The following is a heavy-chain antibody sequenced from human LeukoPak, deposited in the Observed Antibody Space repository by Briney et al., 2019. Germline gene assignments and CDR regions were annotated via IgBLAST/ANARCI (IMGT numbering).Heavy chain of an antibody. CDR2: ISGSGGRI. V-gene: IGHV3-23*01. D-gene: IGHD1-1*01. CDR1: GFTFSSYA. CDR3: AKNPRLEGWIYFDS. J-gene: IGHJ4*02. Sequence: GGSLRLSCAASGFTFSSYAMSWVRQAPGKGLEWVSSISGSGGRIDYADSVKGRFTISRDNSKNTLSLQMNSLTAEDAAVYYCAKNPRLEGWIYFDSWGQGILVTVSS.